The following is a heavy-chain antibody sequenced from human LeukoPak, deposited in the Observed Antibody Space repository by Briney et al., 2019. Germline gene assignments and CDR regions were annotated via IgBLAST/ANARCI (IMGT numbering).Heavy chain of an antibody. CDR1: GFTFSSYA. V-gene: IGHV3-23*01. D-gene: IGHD2-21*02. Sequence: GGSLRLSCAASGFTFSSYAMSWVRQAPGKGLEWVSAISGSGGSTYYADSVKGRFTISRDNSKNTLYLQMNSLRAEDTAVYYCAKEAYCGGDCKMGYYFDYWGQGTLVTVSS. CDR3: AKEAYCGGDCKMGYYFDY. CDR2: ISGSGGST. J-gene: IGHJ4*02.